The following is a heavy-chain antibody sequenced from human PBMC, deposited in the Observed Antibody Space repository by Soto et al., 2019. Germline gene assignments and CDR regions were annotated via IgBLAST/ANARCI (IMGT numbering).Heavy chain of an antibody. J-gene: IGHJ6*02. D-gene: IGHD3-22*01. CDR3: TTAPDYYDSSGYYYSYYYGMDV. CDR2: IKSKTDGGTT. V-gene: IGHV3-15*07. CDR1: GFTFSNAW. Sequence: EVQLVESGGGLLKPGGSLRLSCAASGFTFSNAWMNWVRQAPGKGLEWVGRIKSKTDGGTTDYAAPVKGRLTISRDDSKNTLYLQMNSLKTEDTAVYYCTTAPDYYDSSGYYYSYYYGMDVWCQGTTVTVSS.